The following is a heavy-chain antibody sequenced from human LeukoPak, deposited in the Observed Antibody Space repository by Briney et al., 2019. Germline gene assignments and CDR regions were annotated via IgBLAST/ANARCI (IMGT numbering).Heavy chain of an antibody. Sequence: SVKVSCKASGGTFSSYAISWVRQAPGQGLEWMGGIIPIFGTANYAQKFQGRVTITADESTSTAYMELSSLRSEDTAVYYCARESITMVRGVILGGYYYYMDVWGKGTTVTISS. V-gene: IGHV1-69*13. CDR2: IIPIFGTA. D-gene: IGHD3-10*01. CDR1: GGTFSSYA. CDR3: ARESITMVRGVILGGYYYYMDV. J-gene: IGHJ6*03.